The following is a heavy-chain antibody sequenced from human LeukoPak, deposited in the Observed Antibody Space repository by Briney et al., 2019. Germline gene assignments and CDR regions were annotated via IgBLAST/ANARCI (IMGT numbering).Heavy chain of an antibody. J-gene: IGHJ3*02. D-gene: IGHD3-22*01. CDR3: ARPRSGYSSDVFDI. CDR2: ISNEGSST. Sequence: PGGSLRLSCAASGFIFSTSWMHWVRQAPGKGLVWVSAISNEGSSTRYADSVKGRITFAGNNAKKGLFRQMNILGAEDTAVYCWARPRSGYSSDVFDIWGQGTMVAVSS. CDR1: GFIFSTSW. V-gene: IGHV3-74*01.